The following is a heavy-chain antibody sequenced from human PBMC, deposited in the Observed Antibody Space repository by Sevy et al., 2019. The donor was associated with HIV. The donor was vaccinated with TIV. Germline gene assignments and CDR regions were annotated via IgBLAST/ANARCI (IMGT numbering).Heavy chain of an antibody. V-gene: IGHV3-48*01. CDR1: GFTFSSYS. D-gene: IGHD6-19*01. CDR2: ISGSSSTI. CDR3: ARDPIAVAGTLNYFDY. J-gene: IGHJ4*02. Sequence: GGPLRLSCAASGFTFSSYSMNWVRQPPGKGLEWVSYISGSSSTIYYADSVKGRFTISRDNAKNSLYLQMNSLRADDTAVYYCARDPIAVAGTLNYFDYWGQGTLVTVSS.